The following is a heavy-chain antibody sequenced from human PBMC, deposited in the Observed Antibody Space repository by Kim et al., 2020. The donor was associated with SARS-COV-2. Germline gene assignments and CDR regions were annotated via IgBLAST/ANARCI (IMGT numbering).Heavy chain of an antibody. CDR3: AKRDRHGGAFDI. J-gene: IGHJ3*02. V-gene: IGHV3-23*01. D-gene: IGHD4-17*01. Sequence: YDADSVKGRFTISRDNSKNTLYLQMNSLRAEDTAVYYCAKRDRHGGAFDIWGQGTMVTVSS.